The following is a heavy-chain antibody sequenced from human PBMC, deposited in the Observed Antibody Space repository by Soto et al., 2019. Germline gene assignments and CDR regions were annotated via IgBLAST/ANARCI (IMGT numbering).Heavy chain of an antibody. V-gene: IGHV3-30-3*01. Sequence: SLRLSCAASGFTFSSYAMHWVRQAPGKGLEWVAVISYDGSNKYYADSVKGRFTISRDNSKSALYLQMNSLRAEDTAVYYCARDTRAYYYGSGSYSPSNWFDPWGQGTLVTVSS. CDR1: GFTFSSYA. J-gene: IGHJ5*02. D-gene: IGHD3-10*01. CDR3: ARDTRAYYYGSGSYSPSNWFDP. CDR2: ISYDGSNK.